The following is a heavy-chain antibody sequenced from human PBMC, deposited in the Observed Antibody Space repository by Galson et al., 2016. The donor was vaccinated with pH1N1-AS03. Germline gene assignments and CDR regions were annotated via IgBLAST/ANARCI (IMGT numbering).Heavy chain of an antibody. CDR1: GGTFGNYA. V-gene: IGHV1-69*13. J-gene: IGHJ6*02. CDR3: ARASDREILYYYYGMDV. Sequence: SVKVSCKAFGGTFGNYAISWVRQAPGQGLEWMGGISPIFGRVNYAQKFQGRVTITADAFTKTAYMELTSLRSEDTAVYYCARASDREILYYYYGMDVWGQGTTVTVSS. CDR2: ISPIFGRV. D-gene: IGHD2/OR15-2a*01.